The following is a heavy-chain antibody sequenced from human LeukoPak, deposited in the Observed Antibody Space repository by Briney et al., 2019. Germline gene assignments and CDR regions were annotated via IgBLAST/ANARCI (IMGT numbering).Heavy chain of an antibody. D-gene: IGHD2-8*01. J-gene: IGHJ4*02. V-gene: IGHV3-7*01. Sequence: GGSLRLSCAASGFTFNAYWMSWVRQAPGKGLEWVASINQDGSERRYVDSVQGRFTISRDNTKNSLFLQMNGLRAEDTAVYYCARLKDDVTKLDYWGQGTLVTVSS. CDR1: GFTFNAYW. CDR2: INQDGSER. CDR3: ARLKDDVTKLDY.